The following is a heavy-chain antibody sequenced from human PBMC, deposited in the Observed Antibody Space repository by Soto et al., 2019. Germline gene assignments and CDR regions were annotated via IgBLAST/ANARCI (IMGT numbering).Heavy chain of an antibody. CDR1: VGSISSSNHY. Sequence: SETLSLTGAVSVGSISSSNHYWDWILQPPGKGPEWIGRIYYSGSTYYNPSLKSRVTISVDTSKNQFSLKLSSVTAADTAVYYCARRELEPTNNDAFHIWGQGTMVTVSS. CDR2: IYYSGST. V-gene: IGHV4-39*01. J-gene: IGHJ3*02. D-gene: IGHD1-1*01. CDR3: ARRELEPTNNDAFHI.